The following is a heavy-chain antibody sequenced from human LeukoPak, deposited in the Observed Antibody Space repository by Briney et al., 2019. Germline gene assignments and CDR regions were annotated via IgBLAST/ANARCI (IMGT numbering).Heavy chain of an antibody. D-gene: IGHD1-26*01. CDR2: IKRRSDGGTT. V-gene: IGHV3-15*01. CDR1: GFSFSSAW. Sequence: GGTLTLSCAASGFSFSSAWLSWVRQPPGKGLEWVGHIKRRSDGGTTDYAAHDKGTFNISRNKSKNTLYLQMNRLQTEETAVDYCNTGYALIEGDTSCVYWGQGTLVTVSS. CDR3: NTGYALIEGDTSCVY. J-gene: IGHJ4*02.